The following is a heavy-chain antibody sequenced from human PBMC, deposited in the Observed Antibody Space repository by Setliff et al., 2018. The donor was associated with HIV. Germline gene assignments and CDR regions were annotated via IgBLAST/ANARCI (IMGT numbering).Heavy chain of an antibody. CDR2: IHHSGTA. CDR1: GGSITRTPYY. J-gene: IGHJ4*02. V-gene: IGHV4-39*01. CDR3: ARLSGGMVPNY. D-gene: IGHD3-10*01. Sequence: PSETLSLTCTVSGGSITRTPYYWGWIRQPPGKGLEWIGSIHHSGTAYDNPSLKSRVTISVDPSKNQILLGLSSVTAADTAVYYCARLSGGMVPNYWGQGTLVTVSS.